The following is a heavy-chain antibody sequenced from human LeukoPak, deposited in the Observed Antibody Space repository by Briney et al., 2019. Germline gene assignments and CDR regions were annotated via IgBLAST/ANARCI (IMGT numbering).Heavy chain of an antibody. D-gene: IGHD3-3*01. V-gene: IGHV1-18*01. CDR1: GYTFTSYG. CDR2: ISAYNGNT. Sequence: GASVKVSCKASGYTFTSYGISWVRQAPGQGLEWMGWISAYNGNTNYAQKLQGRVTMTTDTSTSTAYMELRSLRSDDTAVYYCARDLVLRSGTPTNWFDPWGQGTLVTVSS. CDR3: ARDLVLRSGTPTNWFDP. J-gene: IGHJ5*02.